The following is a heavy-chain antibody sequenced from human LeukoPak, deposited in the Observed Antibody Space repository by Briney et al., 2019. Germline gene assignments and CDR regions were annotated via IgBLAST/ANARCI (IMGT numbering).Heavy chain of an antibody. CDR1: GYTFTGYY. CDR3: ARSITMVRGVKLNDY. J-gene: IGHJ4*02. D-gene: IGHD3-10*01. Sequence: ASVKVSCKASGYTFTGYYMHWVRQAPGQGLEWMGWINPNSGGTNYAQKFQGRVTMTRDTSISTAYMELSRLRSDDTAVYYCARSITMVRGVKLNDYWGQGTLVTVSS. V-gene: IGHV1-2*02. CDR2: INPNSGGT.